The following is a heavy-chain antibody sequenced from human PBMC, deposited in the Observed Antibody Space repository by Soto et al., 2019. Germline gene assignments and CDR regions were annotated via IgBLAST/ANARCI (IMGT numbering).Heavy chain of an antibody. J-gene: IGHJ2*01. CDR2: IKQDGSEK. Sequence: XGSLRVSCAAAGFTFSSYWMSWVRQAPGKGLEWVANIKQDGSEKYYVDSVKGRFTISRDNAKNSLYLQMNSLRAEDTAVYYCARDFVVVTATPNWYFDLSGRGTLVTVSS. CDR1: GFTFSSYW. D-gene: IGHD2-21*02. V-gene: IGHV3-7*03. CDR3: ARDFVVVTATPNWYFDL.